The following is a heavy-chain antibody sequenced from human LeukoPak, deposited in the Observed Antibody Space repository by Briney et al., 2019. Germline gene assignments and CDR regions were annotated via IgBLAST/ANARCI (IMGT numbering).Heavy chain of an antibody. CDR3: ARGSPNLPYGSSGPIKARLGYFDY. Sequence: KASETLSLTCAVYGGSFSGYYWSWIRQPPGKGLEWIGEINHSGSTNYNPSLKSRVTISVDTSKNQFSLKLSSVTAADTAVYYCARGSPNLPYGSSGPIKARLGYFDYWGQGTLVTVSS. V-gene: IGHV4-34*01. CDR1: GGSFSGYY. D-gene: IGHD3-22*01. CDR2: INHSGST. J-gene: IGHJ4*02.